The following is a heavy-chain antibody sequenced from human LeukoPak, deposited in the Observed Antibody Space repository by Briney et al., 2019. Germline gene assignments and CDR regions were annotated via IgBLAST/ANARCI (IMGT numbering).Heavy chain of an antibody. D-gene: IGHD5-24*01. CDR3: TRGNFARDGYNLGYYFDY. Sequence: PGRSLRLSCTDSGFTFGDYVMSWLRQAPGKGLEWVGFIRSKAYGGTIEYAASVKGIFTILRDDSKNIAYLQMNRLNTEDTAVYYGTRGNFARDGYNLGYYFDYWGQGTLVTVSS. CDR1: GFTFGDYV. CDR2: IRSKAYGGTI. V-gene: IGHV3-49*03. J-gene: IGHJ4*02.